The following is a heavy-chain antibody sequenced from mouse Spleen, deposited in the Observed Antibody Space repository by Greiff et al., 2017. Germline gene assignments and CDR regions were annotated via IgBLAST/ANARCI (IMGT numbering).Heavy chain of an antibody. D-gene: IGHD2-4*01. CDR1: GYTFTSYW. CDR3: ARSFYDYPYYFDY. J-gene: IGHJ2*01. CDR2: INPSNGRT. Sequence: QVQLQQSGAELVKPGASVKLSCKASGYTFTSYWMHWVKQRPGQGLEWIGEINPSNGRTNYNEKFKSKATLTVDKSSSTAYMQLSSLTSEDSAVYYCARSFYDYPYYFDYWGQGTTLTVSS. V-gene: IGHV1S81*02.